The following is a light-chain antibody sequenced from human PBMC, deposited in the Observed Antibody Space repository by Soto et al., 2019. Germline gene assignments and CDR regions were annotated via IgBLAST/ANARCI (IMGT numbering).Light chain of an antibody. CDR3: QQYNNWPRT. J-gene: IGKJ1*01. CDR1: QAVASRD. Sequence: EIVLTQSPGTLSLSPGERATLSCRASQAVASRDLAWYQQKSGQAPRLLIYGASSRAIHTPDRFSGSGSGTDFTLTISSLEPEDFAVCYCQQYNNWPRTFGQGTKVDI. V-gene: IGKV3-20*01. CDR2: GAS.